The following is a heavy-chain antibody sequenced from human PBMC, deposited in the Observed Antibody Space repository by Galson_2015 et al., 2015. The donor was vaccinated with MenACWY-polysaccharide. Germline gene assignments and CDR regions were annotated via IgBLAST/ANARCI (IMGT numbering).Heavy chain of an antibody. V-gene: IGHV3-23*01. CDR1: GFTFSNYA. CDR3: VNGRGRNYYVPFDY. D-gene: IGHD3-10*02. J-gene: IGHJ4*02. Sequence: SLRLSCAASGFTFSNYAMNWVRQAPGRGLQWVSTISGAGTNTYYADSVKGRFTVSRDNSKNTLYLQMNSLRAEDTGIYYCVNGRGRNYYVPFDYWGQGTHVTVSS. CDR2: ISGAGTNT.